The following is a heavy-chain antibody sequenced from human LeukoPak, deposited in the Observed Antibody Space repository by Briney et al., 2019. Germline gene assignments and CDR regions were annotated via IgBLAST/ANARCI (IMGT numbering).Heavy chain of an antibody. CDR3: AKFAHCSSTTCYGIDY. V-gene: IGHV3-21*04. J-gene: IGHJ4*02. CDR1: GFTFSTYS. Sequence: GGSLRLSCAASGFTFSTYSMNWVHQAPGKGLEWVSSISTSSSSTFYADSLKGRFTISRDDAKNSLFLQMNSLRAEDTAIYYCAKFAHCSSTTCYGIDYWGQGTLVTVSS. D-gene: IGHD2-2*01. CDR2: ISTSSSST.